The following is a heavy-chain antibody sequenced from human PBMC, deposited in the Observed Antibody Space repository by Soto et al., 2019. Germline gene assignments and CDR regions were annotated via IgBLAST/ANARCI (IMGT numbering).Heavy chain of an antibody. CDR3: AKRTPGYCSVGICHYFDF. CDR2: IDGPGETT. D-gene: IGHD2-15*01. Sequence: AGGSLRLSYAASGFAFNNFAMSWVRQDPGKGLEWVSVIDGPGETTYYADPVKGRFTISRDNSKSTLFLQMNRLRAEDTALYCCAKRTPGYCSVGICHYFDFWGQGSLVTVSS. V-gene: IGHV3-23*01. J-gene: IGHJ4*02. CDR1: GFAFNNFA.